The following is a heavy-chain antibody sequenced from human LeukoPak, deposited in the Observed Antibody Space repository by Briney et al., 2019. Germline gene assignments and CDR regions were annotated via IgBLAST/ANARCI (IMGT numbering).Heavy chain of an antibody. CDR1: GGTFISYT. J-gene: IGHJ6*03. Sequence: SVKVSCKASGGTFISYTISWVRQAPGQGLEWMGRIIPILGKANYAQKFQGRVTITADKSTSTAYMELSSLRSEDTAVYYCAREIRYYYYMDVWGKGTTVTVSS. CDR3: AREIRYYYYMDV. CDR2: IIPILGKA. V-gene: IGHV1-69*08.